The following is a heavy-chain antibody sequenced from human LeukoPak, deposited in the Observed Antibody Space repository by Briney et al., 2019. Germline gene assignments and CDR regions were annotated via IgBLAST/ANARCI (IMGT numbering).Heavy chain of an antibody. D-gene: IGHD5-24*01. Sequence: ASVKVSSKASGGTFSSYAISWVRQAPGQGLEWMGGIIPIFGTANYAQKFQGRVTITADESTSTAYMELSSLRSEDTAVYYCASRRDGYNPYYYYYMDVWGKGTTVTVSS. J-gene: IGHJ6*03. CDR1: GGTFSSYA. CDR2: IIPIFGTA. V-gene: IGHV1-69*01. CDR3: ASRRDGYNPYYYYYMDV.